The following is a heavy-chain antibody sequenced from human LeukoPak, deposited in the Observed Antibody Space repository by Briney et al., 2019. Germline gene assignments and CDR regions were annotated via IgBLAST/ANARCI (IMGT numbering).Heavy chain of an antibody. D-gene: IGHD2-15*01. CDR1: GFTFSSYT. V-gene: IGHV3-43*01. J-gene: IGHJ4*02. CDR2: ITWDGVNT. Sequence: GGSLRLSCAASGFTFSSYTMHWVRQAPGKGLEWVSLITWDGVNTYHTDSVKGRFTISRDNSKNSLYLQMTSLRTEDTALYYCATISSVGEDHDYWGQGTLVTVSS. CDR3: ATISSVGEDHDY.